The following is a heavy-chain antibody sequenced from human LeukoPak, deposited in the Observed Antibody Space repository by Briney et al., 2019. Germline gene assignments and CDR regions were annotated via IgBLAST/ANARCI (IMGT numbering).Heavy chain of an antibody. CDR2: ISDSGGNT. V-gene: IGHV3-23*01. J-gene: IGHJ4*02. CDR3: ATEEGSNYYASSGSPDY. CDR1: GFTFSSYA. Sequence: GGSLRLSCAASGFTFSSYAMNWVRQAPGKGLEWVSVISDSGGNTYFADSVKGRFAISRDSSKNTLYLQMNSLRAEDTAVYYCATEEGSNYYASSGSPDYWGQGTLVTVSS. D-gene: IGHD3-22*01.